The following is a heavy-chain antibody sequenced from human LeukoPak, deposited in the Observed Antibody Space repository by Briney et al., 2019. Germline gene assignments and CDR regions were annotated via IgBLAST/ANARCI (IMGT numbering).Heavy chain of an antibody. CDR3: ARGRYCSSTSCQNDAFDI. Sequence: PGGSLRLSCAASGFTFSSYDMHWVRQATGKGLEWVSAIGTAGDTYYPGSVKGRFTISRENAKNSLYLQMNSLRAGDTAVYYCARGRYCSSTSCQNDAFDIWGQGTMVTVSS. CDR1: GFTFSSYD. V-gene: IGHV3-13*01. CDR2: IGTAGDT. D-gene: IGHD2-2*01. J-gene: IGHJ3*02.